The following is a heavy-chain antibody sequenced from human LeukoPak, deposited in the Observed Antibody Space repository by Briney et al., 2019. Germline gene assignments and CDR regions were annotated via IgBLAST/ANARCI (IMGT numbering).Heavy chain of an antibody. D-gene: IGHD1-1*01. V-gene: IGHV3-21*01. CDR3: ARDQNWSDEVYYYGMDV. Sequence: GVLRLSCAASGFTFSSYSMNWVRQAPGKGLEWVSSISSSSSYIYYADSVKGRFTISRDNAKNSLYLQMNSLRAEDTAVYYCARDQNWSDEVYYYGMDVWGKGTTVTVSS. J-gene: IGHJ6*04. CDR1: GFTFSSYS. CDR2: ISSSSSYI.